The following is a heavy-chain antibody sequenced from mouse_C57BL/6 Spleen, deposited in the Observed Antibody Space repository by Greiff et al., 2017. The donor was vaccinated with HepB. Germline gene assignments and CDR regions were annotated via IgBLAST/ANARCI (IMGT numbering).Heavy chain of an antibody. Sequence: QVQLQQPGAELVKPGASVKLSCKASGYTFTSYWMQWVKQRPGQGLEWIGEIDPSDSYTNYNQKFKGKATLTVDTSSSTAYMQLSSLTSEDSAVYYCARRGLLEGFAYWGQGTLVTVSA. J-gene: IGHJ3*01. V-gene: IGHV1-50*01. D-gene: IGHD3-1*01. CDR3: ARRGLLEGFAY. CDR2: IDPSDSYT. CDR1: GYTFTSYW.